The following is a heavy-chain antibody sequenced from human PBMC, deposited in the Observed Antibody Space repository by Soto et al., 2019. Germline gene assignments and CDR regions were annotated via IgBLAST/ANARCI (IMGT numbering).Heavy chain of an antibody. CDR2: INSDGSNT. J-gene: IGHJ4*02. CDR3: ARGLFLDY. CDR1: GFTFSSYW. Sequence: GGSLRLSCAASGFTFSSYWMHWVRQAPEKGLMWVSHINSDGSNTNYADSVKGRFTISRDNAKNTLHLQMNSLRAEDTAVYYCARGLFLDYWGQGTRVTVSS. V-gene: IGHV3-74*01. D-gene: IGHD3-3*01.